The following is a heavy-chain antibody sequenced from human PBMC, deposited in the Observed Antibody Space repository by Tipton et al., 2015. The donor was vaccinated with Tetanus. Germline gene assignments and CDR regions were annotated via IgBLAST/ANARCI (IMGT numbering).Heavy chain of an antibody. D-gene: IGHD3-16*01. Sequence: TLSLTCSISGGSLSTFYWSWIRQPPGKGLEWIGEINHSGSTNYNPSLKSRVTIPVDTSKNQFSLKLSSVTAADTAVYYCARDSRVLGPWFYWGQGTLVTVSS. J-gene: IGHJ4*02. CDR3: ARDSRVLGPWFY. V-gene: IGHV4-34*01. CDR2: INHSGST. CDR1: GGSLSTFY.